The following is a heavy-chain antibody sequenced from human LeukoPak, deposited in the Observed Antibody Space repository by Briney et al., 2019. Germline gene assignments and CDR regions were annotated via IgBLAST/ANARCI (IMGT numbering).Heavy chain of an antibody. V-gene: IGHV4-59*08. CDR1: GGSVSGYH. J-gene: IGHJ4*02. D-gene: IGHD6-13*01. CDR3: ARQNPAAAGQGLDY. Sequence: KPSETLSLTCTVSGGSVSGYHWSWIRQPRGKGLEWIGYIYYSGNTKYNPSLKSRVTISVDTSKNQFSLKVSSVTAADTAVYFCARQNPAAAGQGLDYWGQGTLVTVSS. CDR2: IYYSGNT.